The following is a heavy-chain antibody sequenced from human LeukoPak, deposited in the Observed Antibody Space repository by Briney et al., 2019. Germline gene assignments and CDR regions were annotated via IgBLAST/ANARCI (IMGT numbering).Heavy chain of an antibody. J-gene: IGHJ4*02. D-gene: IGHD3-10*01. CDR3: ARDGADVYGRAFDY. CDR1: GGSISSYF. V-gene: IGHV4-4*07. CDR2: IHASGTT. Sequence: SETLSLTCNVSGGSISSYFWTWIRQPAGKGLEWIGRIHASGTTNYNSSLKSRVSMSVDTSKNQFSLNLTSVTAADTAVYFCARDGADVYGRAFDYWGQGNLVSVSS.